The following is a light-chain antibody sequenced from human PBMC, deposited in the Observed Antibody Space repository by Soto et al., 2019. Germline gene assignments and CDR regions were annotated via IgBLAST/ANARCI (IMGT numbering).Light chain of an antibody. V-gene: IGKV3-15*01. J-gene: IGKJ1*01. CDR1: QSVRSN. CDR3: QQYSNWPPGT. CDR2: GAS. Sequence: IVFPQSPATLSVSPGERATLSCRASQSVRSNLAWYQQKPGQAPRLLIYGASTRATGIPARFSGSGSGTEFTLTISSLQSEDFAVYYCQQYSNWPPGTFGQGTKVDIK.